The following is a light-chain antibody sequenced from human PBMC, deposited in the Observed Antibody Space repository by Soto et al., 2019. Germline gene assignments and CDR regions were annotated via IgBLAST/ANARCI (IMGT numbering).Light chain of an antibody. Sequence: QSVLTQPPSASGTPGQRVNISCSGSSYNIGGNAVNWYQQLPGTTPKLLIYSNNQRPSGVPDRFSGSKSGTSASLAISGLQSEDEADYYCAAWDDSLSGYVFGTGTKLTVL. CDR3: AAWDDSLSGYV. V-gene: IGLV1-44*01. J-gene: IGLJ1*01. CDR2: SNN. CDR1: SYNIGGNA.